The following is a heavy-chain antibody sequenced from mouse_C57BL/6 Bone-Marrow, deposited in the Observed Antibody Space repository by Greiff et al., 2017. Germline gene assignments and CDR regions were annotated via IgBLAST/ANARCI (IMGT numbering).Heavy chain of an antibody. Sequence: QVQLQQSGAELVRPGASVKLSCKASGYTFTDYYINWVKQRPGQGLEWIARIYPGSGNTYYNEKFKGKATLTAEKSSSTAYMQLSSLTSEDSAVYFCARGDYGRSYWYCDVWGTGTTVTVSS. D-gene: IGHD1-1*01. J-gene: IGHJ1*03. CDR3: ARGDYGRSYWYCDV. CDR2: IYPGSGNT. V-gene: IGHV1-76*01. CDR1: GYTFTDYY.